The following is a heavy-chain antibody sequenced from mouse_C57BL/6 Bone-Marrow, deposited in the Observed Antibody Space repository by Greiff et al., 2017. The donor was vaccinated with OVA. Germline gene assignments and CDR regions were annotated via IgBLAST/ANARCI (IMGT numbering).Heavy chain of an antibody. D-gene: IGHD1-1*01. Sequence: VHLVESGAELARPGASVKLSCKASGYTFTSYGISWVKQRTGQGLEWIGEIYPRSGNTYYNEKFKGKATLTADKSSSTAYMELRSLTSEDSAVYFCARSVLYAMDYWGQGTSVTVSS. V-gene: IGHV1-81*01. CDR3: ARSVLYAMDY. J-gene: IGHJ4*01. CDR1: GYTFTSYG. CDR2: IYPRSGNT.